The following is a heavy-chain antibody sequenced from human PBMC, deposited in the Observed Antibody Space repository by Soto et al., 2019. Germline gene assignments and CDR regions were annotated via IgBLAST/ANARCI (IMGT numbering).Heavy chain of an antibody. CDR3: ARSAPGYSSGWHDAFDI. D-gene: IGHD6-19*01. V-gene: IGHV1-69*02. J-gene: IGHJ3*02. CDR1: GGTFSSYT. CDR2: IIPILGIA. Sequence: SVKVSCKASGGTFSSYTISWVRQAPGQGLEWMGRIIPILGIANYAQKFQGRVTITADKSTSTAYMELSSLRSEDTAVYYCARSAPGYSSGWHDAFDIWGQGTMVTVSS.